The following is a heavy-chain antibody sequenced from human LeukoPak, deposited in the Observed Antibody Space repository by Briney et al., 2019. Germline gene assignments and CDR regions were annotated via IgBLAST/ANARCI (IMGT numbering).Heavy chain of an antibody. V-gene: IGHV1-2*02. D-gene: IGHD6-13*01. Sequence: ASVKVSCKASGYTFTGYYMHWVRQAPGQELEWMGWINPNSGGTNYAQKFQGRVTMTRDTSISTAYMELSRLRSDDTAVYYCARDGLAAVVSYYFDYWGQGTLVTVSS. CDR1: GYTFTGYY. J-gene: IGHJ4*02. CDR3: ARDGLAAVVSYYFDY. CDR2: INPNSGGT.